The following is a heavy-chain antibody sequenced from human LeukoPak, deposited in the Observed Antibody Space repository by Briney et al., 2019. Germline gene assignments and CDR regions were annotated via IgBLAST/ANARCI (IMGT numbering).Heavy chain of an antibody. J-gene: IGHJ4*02. Sequence: PGGSLRLSCAASGFTFSSYGMHCVRQAPGKGLEWVAVIWYDGSNKYYADSVKGRFTISRDNSKNTLYLQMNSLRAEDTAVYYCARAPASYYYFDYWGQGTLVTVSS. CDR1: GFTFSSYG. CDR3: ARAPASYYYFDY. V-gene: IGHV3-33*01. CDR2: IWYDGSNK. D-gene: IGHD1-26*01.